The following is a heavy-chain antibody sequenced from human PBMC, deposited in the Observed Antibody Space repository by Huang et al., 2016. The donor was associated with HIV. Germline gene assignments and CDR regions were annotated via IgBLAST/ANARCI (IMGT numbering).Heavy chain of an antibody. V-gene: IGHV5-51*01. CDR3: ARLDTARNYYYYGLDV. Sequence: EEQLVQSGAEVKKPGESLKISCEGSGYSFAKYWIGWVRQMPGKGLEVMGIIYPDDSYTRYSPSFQGQVSISADKSISTAYLQWSSLKASDTAMYYCARLDTARNYYYYGLDVWGQGTSVIVSS. CDR1: GYSFAKYW. J-gene: IGHJ6*02. D-gene: IGHD5-18*01. CDR2: IYPDDSYT.